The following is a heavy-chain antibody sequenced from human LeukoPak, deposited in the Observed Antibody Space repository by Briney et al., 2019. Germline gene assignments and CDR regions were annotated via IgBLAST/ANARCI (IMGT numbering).Heavy chain of an antibody. J-gene: IGHJ6*03. Sequence: GGSLRLSCAASGFIFGDYAMHWVRQSPGKGLEWVSSISWNSGSVGYADSVKGRFIISRDNAKNSLYLQMNSLRAEDTALYYCAKDHQLYYGSGSSGSSYMDVWGKGTTVTISS. CDR3: AKDHQLYYGSGSSGSSYMDV. D-gene: IGHD3-10*01. V-gene: IGHV3-9*01. CDR1: GFIFGDYA. CDR2: ISWNSGSV.